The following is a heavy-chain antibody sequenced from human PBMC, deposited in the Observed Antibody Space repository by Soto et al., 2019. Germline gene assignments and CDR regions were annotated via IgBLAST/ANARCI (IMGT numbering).Heavy chain of an antibody. Sequence: PGGSLRLSCAASGFAFRNAWMIWVRQAPGKGLEWVGRIKSKTDGGTTDYAAPVKGRFTISRDDSKNTLYLQMNSLKTEDTAVYYCTTDNGLDSGYDYGGSRPHYYYYYGMDVWGQGTTVTVSS. D-gene: IGHD5-12*01. CDR1: GFAFRNAW. J-gene: IGHJ6*02. CDR2: IKSKTDGGTT. V-gene: IGHV3-15*07. CDR3: TTDNGLDSGYDYGGSRPHYYYYYGMDV.